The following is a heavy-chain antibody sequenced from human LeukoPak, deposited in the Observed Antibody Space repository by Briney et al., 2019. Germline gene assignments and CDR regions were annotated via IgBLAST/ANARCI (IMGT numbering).Heavy chain of an antibody. Sequence: TLSLTCTVSGGSISSGSYYWSWIRQPAGKGLEWIGRIYTSGSTNYNPSLKSRVTISVDTSKNQFSLKLSSVTAADTAVYYCARGYYFDYWGQGTLVTVSS. CDR3: ARGYYFDY. V-gene: IGHV4-61*02. CDR2: IYTSGST. CDR1: GGSISSGSYY. J-gene: IGHJ4*02.